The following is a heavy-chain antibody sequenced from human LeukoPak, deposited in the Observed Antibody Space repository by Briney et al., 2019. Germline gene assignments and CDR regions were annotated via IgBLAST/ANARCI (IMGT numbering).Heavy chain of an antibody. V-gene: IGHV4-39*07. CDR3: ARAPPDYYDSSGYPWYYLDY. D-gene: IGHD3-22*01. CDR2: IYYSGST. CDR1: GGSISSGSYY. Sequence: PSQTLSLTCTVSGGSISSGSYYWGWIRQPPGKGLEWIGSIYYSGSTYYNPSLKSRVTISVDTSKNQFSLKLSSVTAADTAVYYCARAPPDYYDSSGYPWYYLDYWGQGTLVTVSS. J-gene: IGHJ4*02.